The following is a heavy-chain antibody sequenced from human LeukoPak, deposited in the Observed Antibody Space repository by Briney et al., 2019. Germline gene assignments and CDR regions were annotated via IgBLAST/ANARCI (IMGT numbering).Heavy chain of an antibody. CDR1: GFTFSSYS. V-gene: IGHV3-48*04. J-gene: IGHJ4*02. Sequence: GGSLRLSCAASGFTFSSYSMNWVRQVPGKGLDYIALISASGAVPYYAESVKGRFTISRDNAKNSVSLQMNSLSAGDTAVYYCARSLIVASEDYWGQGTLVTVSS. CDR2: ISASGAVP. D-gene: IGHD3-22*01. CDR3: ARSLIVASEDY.